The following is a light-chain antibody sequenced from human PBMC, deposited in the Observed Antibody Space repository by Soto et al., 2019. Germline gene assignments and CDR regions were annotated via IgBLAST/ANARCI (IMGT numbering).Light chain of an antibody. CDR2: SNS. CDR3: AAWDDSLNGQV. Sequence: QSVLTQPPSASGTPGQRVTISCSGSSSNIGSNTVNCYQQLPGTAPKLLIYSNSQRPSGVPDRFSGSKSGTSASLAISGLQSEDEADYYCAAWDDSLNGQVFGTGTKLTVL. CDR1: SSNIGSNT. V-gene: IGLV1-44*01. J-gene: IGLJ1*01.